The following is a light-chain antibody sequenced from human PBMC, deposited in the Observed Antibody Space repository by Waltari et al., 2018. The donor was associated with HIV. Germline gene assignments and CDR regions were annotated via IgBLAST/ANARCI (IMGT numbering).Light chain of an antibody. J-gene: IGLJ1*01. V-gene: IGLV2-23*01. Sequence: QSALTQPASVSGSPGQSLTISCTGTSSDIGSYDLVSWYPHHPGQAPRLIIYEGNKRPSGVSHRFSGSKTGNTASLTISGLQIEDEGDYFCQSYDNSLRVSYVFSAGTRVTVL. CDR3: QSYDNSLRVSYV. CDR1: SSDIGSYDL. CDR2: EGN.